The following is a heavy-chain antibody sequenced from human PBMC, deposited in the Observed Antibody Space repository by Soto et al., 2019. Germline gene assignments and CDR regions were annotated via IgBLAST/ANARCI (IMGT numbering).Heavy chain of an antibody. CDR1: GYSFIPYW. V-gene: IGHV5-51*01. CDR3: ARLLITMVRGVIPSDAWFDP. J-gene: IGHJ5*02. D-gene: IGHD3-10*01. Sequence: PGQSLKISCKGSGYSFIPYWIGSVRQLPEKGLEWMAMIYPADSETRYSPSFQGHVTISADKSISTAYLQWSSLKASDTAIYYCARLLITMVRGVIPSDAWFDPWGKERLVAVS. CDR2: IYPADSET.